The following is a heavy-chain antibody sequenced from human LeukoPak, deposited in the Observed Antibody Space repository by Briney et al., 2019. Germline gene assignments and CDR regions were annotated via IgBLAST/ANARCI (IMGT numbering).Heavy chain of an antibody. CDR3: AKGGCSTTTGLNWFDT. J-gene: IGHJ5*02. Sequence: PGASLRLSCAASGFAFSSYGMTWVRQAPGKGLEWVSFISGSGGSTYYADSVQGRFTISRDNSKNTLYLQMNSLRAEDTAVYYGAKGGCSTTTGLNWFDTWGQGTLVTVSS. V-gene: IGHV3-23*01. CDR1: GFAFSSYG. CDR2: ISGSGGST. D-gene: IGHD2-2*01.